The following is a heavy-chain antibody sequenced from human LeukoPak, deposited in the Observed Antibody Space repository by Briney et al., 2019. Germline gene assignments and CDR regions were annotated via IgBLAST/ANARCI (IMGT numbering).Heavy chain of an antibody. V-gene: IGHV3-23*01. Sequence: PGGTLRLSCAASGFTFSSFGMSWVRQAPGKGLEWVSAISSTGGTAYYADSVKGRFTISRGNSKNTLYLQMNSLRAEDTAIYYCAKNGDRGAYCSGGSCYPYYYYNMDVWGKGTTVTISS. D-gene: IGHD2-15*01. CDR2: ISSTGGTA. J-gene: IGHJ6*03. CDR1: GFTFSSFG. CDR3: AKNGDRGAYCSGGSCYPYYYYNMDV.